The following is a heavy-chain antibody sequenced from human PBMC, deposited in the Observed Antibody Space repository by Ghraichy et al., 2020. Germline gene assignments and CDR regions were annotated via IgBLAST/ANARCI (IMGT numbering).Heavy chain of an antibody. CDR3: ARGYCRGPWCLTQYYALAG. CDR1: GFAFDSFE. Sequence: GGSLRLSCAGSGFAFDSFEMNWVRQAPGKGLEWVSYISDSGSTLYYADSVKGRFTISRDNAKKSLYLQMNSLRAEDTAIYYCARGYCRGPWCLTQYYALAGWSQGTTVTVSS. CDR2: ISDSGSTL. J-gene: IGHJ6*02. V-gene: IGHV3-48*03. D-gene: IGHD3-3*01.